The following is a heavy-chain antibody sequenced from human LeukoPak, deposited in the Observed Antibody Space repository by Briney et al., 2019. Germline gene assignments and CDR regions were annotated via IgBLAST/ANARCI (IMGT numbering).Heavy chain of an antibody. CDR3: ARAYSSDWYPPGAY. J-gene: IGHJ4*02. Sequence: ASVKVSCKASGYTFTRYYIHWVRQAPGQGLEWMGIINPSGGSTNYAQKFQGRVTMTRDTSTSTVYMELSSLRSEDTAVYYCARAYSSDWYPPGAYWGQGTLVTVPS. V-gene: IGHV1-46*01. CDR1: GYTFTRYY. D-gene: IGHD6-19*01. CDR2: INPSGGST.